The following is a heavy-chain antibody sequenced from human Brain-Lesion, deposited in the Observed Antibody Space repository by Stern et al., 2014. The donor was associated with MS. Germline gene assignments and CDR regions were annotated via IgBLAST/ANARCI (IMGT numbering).Heavy chain of an antibody. CDR3: ARVTEFLRFFYPDY. CDR1: GGAVSSGDRY. Sequence: QVQLQESGPGLVKPSQTLSLTCTVSGGAVSSGDRYWSWIRQHPEKGLEWIGYISYSGKPYYNPSLESRVTISMDRSKNQFSLKLRSVTAADTAVYYCARVTEFLRFFYPDYWGQGIRVTVSS. J-gene: IGHJ4*02. D-gene: IGHD3-3*01. CDR2: ISYSGKP. V-gene: IGHV4-31*03.